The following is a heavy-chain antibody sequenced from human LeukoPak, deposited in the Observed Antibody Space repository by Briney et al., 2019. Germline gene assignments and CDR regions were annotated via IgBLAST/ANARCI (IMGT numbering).Heavy chain of an antibody. CDR2: INWNGGST. Sequence: GGSLRLSCAASGFTFDDYGMSWVRQAPGKGLEWGSGINWNGGSTGYADSVKGRFTISRDNAKNSLYLQMNSLRAEDTALYYCARGSPIAVAGNYYYYYMDVWGKGTTVTVSS. V-gene: IGHV3-20*04. D-gene: IGHD6-19*01. J-gene: IGHJ6*03. CDR3: ARGSPIAVAGNYYYYYMDV. CDR1: GFTFDDYG.